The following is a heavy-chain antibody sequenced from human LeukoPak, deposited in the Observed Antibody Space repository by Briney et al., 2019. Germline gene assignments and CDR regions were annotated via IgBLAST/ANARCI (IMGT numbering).Heavy chain of an antibody. Sequence: PSETLSLTCAVYGGSFSGYYWSWIRQPPGKGLEWIGEINHSGSTNYNPSLKSRVTISVDTSKNQCSLKLSSVTAADTAVYYWRGSGWYLNWFDPWGQGTLVTVSS. CDR1: GGSFSGYY. J-gene: IGHJ5*02. V-gene: IGHV4-34*01. CDR2: INHSGST. CDR3: RGSGWYLNWFDP. D-gene: IGHD6-19*01.